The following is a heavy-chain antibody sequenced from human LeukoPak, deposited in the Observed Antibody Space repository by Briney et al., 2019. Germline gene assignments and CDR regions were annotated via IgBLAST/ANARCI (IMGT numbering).Heavy chain of an antibody. J-gene: IGHJ4*02. Sequence: GGSLRLSCAASGFTVSSNYMSWVRQAPGKGLEWVSAISGSGGSTYYADSVKGRFTISRDNSKNTLYLQMNSLRAEDTAVYYCALNYYYDSSGYYSDFDYWGQGTLVTVSS. CDR2: ISGSGGST. CDR3: ALNYYYDSSGYYSDFDY. V-gene: IGHV3-23*01. CDR1: GFTVSSNY. D-gene: IGHD3-22*01.